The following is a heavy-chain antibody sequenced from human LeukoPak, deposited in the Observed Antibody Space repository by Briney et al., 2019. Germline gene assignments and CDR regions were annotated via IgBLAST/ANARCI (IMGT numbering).Heavy chain of an antibody. Sequence: PGRSLRLSCAASGFTFSSYGMHWVRQAPGKGLEWVAVISYDGSNKYYADSVKGRFTISRDNSKNTLYLQMNSLRAEDTAVYYCAKGASLWLYFDYWGQGTLVTVPS. CDR2: ISYDGSNK. CDR1: GFTFSSYG. D-gene: IGHD5-18*01. V-gene: IGHV3-30*18. CDR3: AKGASLWLYFDY. J-gene: IGHJ4*02.